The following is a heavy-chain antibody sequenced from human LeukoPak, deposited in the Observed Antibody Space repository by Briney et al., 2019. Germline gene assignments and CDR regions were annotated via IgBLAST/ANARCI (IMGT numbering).Heavy chain of an antibody. CDR3: ARGRKYYDFWSGYYEEVNDFDY. CDR2: INHSGST. CDR1: GGSFSGYY. J-gene: IGHJ4*02. D-gene: IGHD3-3*01. V-gene: IGHV4-34*01. Sequence: SETLSLTCAVYGGSFSGYYWSWIRQPPGKGLEWIGEINHSGSTNYNPSLKSRVTISVDTSKNQFSLNLSSVTAADTAVYYCARGRKYYDFWSGYYEEVNDFDYWGQGTLVTVSS.